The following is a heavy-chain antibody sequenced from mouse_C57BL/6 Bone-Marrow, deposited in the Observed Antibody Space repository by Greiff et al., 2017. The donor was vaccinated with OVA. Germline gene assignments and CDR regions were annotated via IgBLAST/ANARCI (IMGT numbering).Heavy chain of an antibody. CDR2: IYPRDGST. J-gene: IGHJ2*01. CDR3: AISDYYGSSYVY. CDR1: GYTFTDHT. Sequence: VKLMESDAELVKPGASVKISCKVSGYTFTDHTIHWMKQRPEQGLEWIGYIYPRDGSTKYNEKFKGKATLTADKSSSTAYMQLNSLTSEDSAVYFCAISDYYGSSYVYWGQGTTLTVSS. D-gene: IGHD1-1*01. V-gene: IGHV1-78*01.